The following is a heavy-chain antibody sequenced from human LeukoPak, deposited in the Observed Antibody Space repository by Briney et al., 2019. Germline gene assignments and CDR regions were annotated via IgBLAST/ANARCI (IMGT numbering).Heavy chain of an antibody. V-gene: IGHV4-39*07. CDR3: AREASITVTGIDLDYFDY. CDR2: IYSSGDI. J-gene: IGHJ4*02. Sequence: PSETLSLTCTVSGGSITNINYYWGWIRQPPGKGLEGIGSIYSSGDIYHNPSLRSRITISVDTSKNQFSLKLSSVTAADTAVYYCAREASITVTGIDLDYFDYWGQGTLITVSA. CDR1: GGSITNINYY. D-gene: IGHD6-19*01.